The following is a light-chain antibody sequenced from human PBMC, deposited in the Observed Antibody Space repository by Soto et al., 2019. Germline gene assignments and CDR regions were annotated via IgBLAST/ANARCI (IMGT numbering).Light chain of an antibody. CDR1: QSVSSSY. Sequence: EIVLTQSPGTLSLSPGERATLSCRASQSVSSSYLAWYQQKPGQAPRLLIYGASSRATSIPDGFSGSGAGTDVTLTLSRLETEDFAVYYCQQYGSPARTFGGGNKVEIK. CDR2: GAS. CDR3: QQYGSPART. J-gene: IGKJ4*01. V-gene: IGKV3-20*01.